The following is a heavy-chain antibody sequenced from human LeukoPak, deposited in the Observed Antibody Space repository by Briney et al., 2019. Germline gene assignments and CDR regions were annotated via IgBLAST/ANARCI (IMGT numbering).Heavy chain of an antibody. CDR1: GGSFSGYY. CDR2: INHNGST. D-gene: IGHD3-3*01. J-gene: IGHJ4*02. Sequence: PSETLSLACAVYGGSFSGYYWSWIRQPPGKGLEWIGEINHNGSTNYNPSLKSRVTISVDTSKNQFSLKLSSVTAADTAVYYCARSWSGYYRGWGQGTLVTVSS. V-gene: IGHV4-34*01. CDR3: ARSWSGYYRG.